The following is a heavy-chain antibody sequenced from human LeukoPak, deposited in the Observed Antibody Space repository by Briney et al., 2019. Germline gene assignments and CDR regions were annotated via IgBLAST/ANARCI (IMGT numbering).Heavy chain of an antibody. J-gene: IGHJ3*02. CDR3: AREGGHYYDSSGPPLHPVPYFDI. V-gene: IGHV3-48*03. CDR1: GFTFSSYE. D-gene: IGHD3-22*01. CDR2: ISSSGSTI. Sequence: PGGSLRLSCAASGFTFSSYEMNWVRQAPGKGLEWVSYISSSGSTIYYADSVKGRFTISRDNAKNSLYLQMNSLRAEDTAVYYCAREGGHYYDSSGPPLHPVPYFDIWGQGTMVTVSS.